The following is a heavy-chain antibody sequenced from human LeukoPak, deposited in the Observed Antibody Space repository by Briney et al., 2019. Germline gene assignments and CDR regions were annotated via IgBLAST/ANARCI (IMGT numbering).Heavy chain of an antibody. D-gene: IGHD2-15*01. CDR3: ARAGCTGGNCYSWFFDN. CDR1: GGSISSNY. V-gene: IGHV4-59*01. J-gene: IGHJ3*02. Sequence: SETLSLTCTVSGGSISSNYWSWIRQPPGKGLEWIGYIYKSGSTNYNPSLTSRVTISIDTSKNQFSLKLNSVTAADTAVYYCARAGCTGGNCYSWFFDNWGQGMLVTVSS. CDR2: IYKSGST.